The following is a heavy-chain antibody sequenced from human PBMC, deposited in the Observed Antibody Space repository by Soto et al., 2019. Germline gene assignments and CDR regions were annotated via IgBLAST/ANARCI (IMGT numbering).Heavy chain of an antibody. CDR2: IYYSGST. J-gene: IGHJ6*02. CDR3: ARGVVLDVDWFGDYYRMDG. V-gene: IGHV4-59*01. CDR1: GGSISSYY. D-gene: IGHD3-9*01. Sequence: SATLSLTCTVSGGSISSYYWSWIRQPPGKGLEWIGYIYYSGSTNYNPSLKSRVTISVDTSKNQFYLKLSSVTAADTAVYYGARGVVLDVDWFGDYYRMDGWSPRTTVTV.